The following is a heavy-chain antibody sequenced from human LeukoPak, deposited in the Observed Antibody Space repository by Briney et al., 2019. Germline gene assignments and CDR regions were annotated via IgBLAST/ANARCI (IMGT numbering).Heavy chain of an antibody. CDR3: ATRIAAAGTGYYYMDV. Sequence: GESLKISCKGSGYSFTSYWIAWVRQMPGKGLEWMGIIYPGDSDTRYSPSFQGQVTISADKSISTAYLQWSSLKASDTAMYYCATRIAAAGTGYYYMDVWGKGTTVTVSS. D-gene: IGHD6-13*01. V-gene: IGHV5-51*01. J-gene: IGHJ6*03. CDR1: GYSFTSYW. CDR2: IYPGDSDT.